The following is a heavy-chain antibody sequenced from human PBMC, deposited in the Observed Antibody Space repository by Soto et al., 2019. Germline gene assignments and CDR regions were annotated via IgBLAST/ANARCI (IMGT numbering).Heavy chain of an antibody. J-gene: IGHJ4*02. CDR1: GFPISSGGYY. V-gene: IGHV4-31*03. D-gene: IGHD3-22*01. CDR3: ARAPQYYYDSSGSYFDY. CDR2: IYYSGST. Sequence: PSETLSLTCTFSGFPISSGGYYWSWIRQHPGKGLEWIGYIYYSGSTYYNPSLKSRVTISVDTSKNQFSLKLSSVTAADTAVYYCARAPQYYYDSSGSYFDYWGQGTLVTVSS.